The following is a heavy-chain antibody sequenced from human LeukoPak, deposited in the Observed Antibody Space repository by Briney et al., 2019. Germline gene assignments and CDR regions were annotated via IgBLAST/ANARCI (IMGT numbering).Heavy chain of an antibody. Sequence: LSLTCAVYGGSFSGYYWSWIRQPPGKGLEWLSKNSSSRSHTTYSDSVKGRFTISRDNAKNSVYLQMNSLRAEDTAVYYCATYYYDSSGYHEGAFDIWGQGTMVTVSS. CDR1: GGSFSGYY. CDR2: NSSSRSHT. V-gene: IGHV3-11*06. D-gene: IGHD3-22*01. J-gene: IGHJ3*02. CDR3: ATYYYDSSGYHEGAFDI.